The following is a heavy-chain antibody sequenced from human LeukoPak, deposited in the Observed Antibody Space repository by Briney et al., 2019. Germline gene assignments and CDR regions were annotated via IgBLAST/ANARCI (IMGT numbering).Heavy chain of an antibody. CDR3: VRGGQGRGDYFDY. V-gene: IGHV3-48*04. D-gene: IGHD3-10*01. CDR1: GFSFRSYS. J-gene: IGHJ4*02. Sequence: GGSLRLSCTASGFSFRSYSLNWVRQSPGKGLEWISYIGGGGDAIYYAESVRGRFTISRDNARNSVYLQVNSLRVEDTAVYYCVRGGQGRGDYFDYWGQGTLVTVSS. CDR2: IGGGGDAI.